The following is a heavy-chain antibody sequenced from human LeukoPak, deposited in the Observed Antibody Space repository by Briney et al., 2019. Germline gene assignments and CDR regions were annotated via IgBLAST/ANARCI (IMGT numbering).Heavy chain of an antibody. V-gene: IGHV4-34*01. Sequence: PTETLYLTCAVYGGSFSGYYWSWIRQPPGKGLEWIGEINHSGSTNYNPSLKSRVTISVDTSKNQFSLKLSSVTAADTAVYYCARGRSTMWYPHPNGQYFQHWGQGTLVTVSS. J-gene: IGHJ1*01. CDR1: GGSFSGYY. CDR2: INHSGST. CDR3: ARGRSTMWYPHPNGQYFQH. D-gene: IGHD2-15*01.